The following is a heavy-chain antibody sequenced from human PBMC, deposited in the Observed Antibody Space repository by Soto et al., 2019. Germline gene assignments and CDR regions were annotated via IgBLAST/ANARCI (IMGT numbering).Heavy chain of an antibody. V-gene: IGHV3-30*18. J-gene: IGHJ4*02. CDR2: VSYDGSNK. D-gene: IGHD3-16*01. CDR3: AKDQKITALSVFDC. CDR1: GFTFRSYG. Sequence: GGSLRLSCEASGFTFRSYGMHWVRQAPGKGLEWVAVVSYDGSNKLYAASVKDRFIISRDNSKSTLYLQMNSLRAEDTALYYCAKDQKITALSVFDCWGQGTRVTVSS.